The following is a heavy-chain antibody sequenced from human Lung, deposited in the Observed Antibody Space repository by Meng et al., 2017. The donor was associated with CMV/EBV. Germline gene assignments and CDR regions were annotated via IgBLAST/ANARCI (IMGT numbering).Heavy chain of an antibody. CDR3: ARAAARPSDWFDP. CDR1: GSSLSTSGVG. Sequence: QITLKGSGPTLVKPTPTLTLTCTFSGSSLSTSGVGVGWIRQPPGKALECLAIIYGDDEKRYSPSLESRLTVTKDTSKNQVVLTMTNMVPVDTATYYCARAAARPSDWFDPWGQGTLVTVSS. CDR2: IYGDDEK. V-gene: IGHV2-5*02. D-gene: IGHD6-6*01. J-gene: IGHJ5*02.